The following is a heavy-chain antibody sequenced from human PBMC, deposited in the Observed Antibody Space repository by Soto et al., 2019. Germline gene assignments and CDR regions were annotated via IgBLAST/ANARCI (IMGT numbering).Heavy chain of an antibody. D-gene: IGHD6-13*01. J-gene: IGHJ4*02. CDR1: GFTYTRYS. Sequence: PGGSLRLSCAASGFTYTRYSMNWVRQAPGKGLEWVSSISSPTNYICCRDAMKGRFTISRDNAKNSLYMEMNSLRAEDTAVYYCAKDRQQLVIVLDYWGQGTLVTVSS. CDR2: ISSPTNYI. CDR3: AKDRQQLVIVLDY. V-gene: IGHV3-21*06.